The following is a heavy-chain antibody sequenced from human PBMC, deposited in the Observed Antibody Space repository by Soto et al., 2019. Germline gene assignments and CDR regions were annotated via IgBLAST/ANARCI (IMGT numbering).Heavy chain of an antibody. J-gene: IGHJ5*02. CDR1: GYIFTSSD. Sequence: QVQLVQSGAEVKKPGASVKDSCKASGYIFTSSDINWVRQAPGQGLEWMGWISAYNGNTNYSQKLQGRVTMTTDTSTSTAYMELRSLRSDDTAVYYCARVSAYGDYDLVFDPWGQGTLVTVSS. D-gene: IGHD4-17*01. V-gene: IGHV1-18*01. CDR2: ISAYNGNT. CDR3: ARVSAYGDYDLVFDP.